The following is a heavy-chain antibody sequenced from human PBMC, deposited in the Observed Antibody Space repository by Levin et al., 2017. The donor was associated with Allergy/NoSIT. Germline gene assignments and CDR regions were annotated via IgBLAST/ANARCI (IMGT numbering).Heavy chain of an antibody. Sequence: PGGSLRLSCAASGFTFSSYSMNWVRQAPGKGLEWVSSISSSSSYIYYADSVKGRFTISRDNAKNSLYLQMNSLRAEDTAVYYCASDIAVAGSDAFDIWGQGTMVTVSS. CDR2: ISSSSSYI. CDR3: ASDIAVAGSDAFDI. D-gene: IGHD6-19*01. CDR1: GFTFSSYS. V-gene: IGHV3-21*01. J-gene: IGHJ3*02.